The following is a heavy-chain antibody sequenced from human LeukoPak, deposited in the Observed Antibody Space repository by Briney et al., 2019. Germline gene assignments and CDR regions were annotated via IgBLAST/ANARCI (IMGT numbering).Heavy chain of an antibody. CDR2: ILYDGTNK. D-gene: IGHD6-13*01. Sequence: GGSLRLSCAASGFTFSSFGMHWVRQAPGQGLEWVAFILYDGTNKYYADSVKGRFTISRDNAKNSLYLQMNSLRAEDTAVYYCARDDHSSDAFDIWGQGTMVTVSS. V-gene: IGHV3-30*02. CDR3: ARDDHSSDAFDI. CDR1: GFTFSSFG. J-gene: IGHJ3*02.